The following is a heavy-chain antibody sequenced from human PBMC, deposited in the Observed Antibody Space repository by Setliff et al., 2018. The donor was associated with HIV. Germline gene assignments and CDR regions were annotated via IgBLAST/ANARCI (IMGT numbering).Heavy chain of an antibody. J-gene: IGHJ4*02. CDR3: ARAAAGNTGPFDL. V-gene: IGHV4-4*07. CDR2: VSSRGDT. CDR1: DSGTYY. D-gene: IGHD4-17*01. Sequence: KTSETLSLTCTVSDSGTYYWSWIRQPAGKGLEWIGRVSSRGDTNYNPSLKSRVTMSVDTSKNQFSLKLTSVIASDTAVYYCARAAAGNTGPFDLWGQGSPVTVSS.